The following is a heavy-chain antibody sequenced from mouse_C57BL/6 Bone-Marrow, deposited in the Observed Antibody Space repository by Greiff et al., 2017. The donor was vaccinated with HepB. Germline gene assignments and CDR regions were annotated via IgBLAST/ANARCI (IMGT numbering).Heavy chain of an antibody. J-gene: IGHJ1*03. D-gene: IGHD1-1*01. CDR1: GYTFTSYW. CDR3: ARWKGGSSWYFDV. CDR2: IDPSDSYT. V-gene: IGHV1-59*01. Sequence: QVQLQQPGAELVRPGTSVKLSCKASGYTFTSYWMHWVKQRPGQGLEWIGVIDPSDSYTNYNQKFKGKATLTVDTSSSTAYMQLSSLTSEDSAVYYCARWKGGSSWYFDVWGTGTTVTVSS.